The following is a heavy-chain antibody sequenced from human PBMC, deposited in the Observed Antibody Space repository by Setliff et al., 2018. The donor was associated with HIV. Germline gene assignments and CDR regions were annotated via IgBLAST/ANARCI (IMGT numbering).Heavy chain of an antibody. J-gene: IGHJ4*02. CDR1: GYTFTSYD. Sequence: ASVKVSCKASGYTFTSYDINWVRQAAGQGLEWMGWMNPNSGNTGSAHKFQGRVTMTRNTSINTAYMELRSLRSEDTAVYYCARAYYDSVWGSHRYRFYYFDYWGQGSLVTVSS. V-gene: IGHV1-8*02. CDR3: ARAYYDSVWGSHRYRFYYFDY. D-gene: IGHD3-16*02. CDR2: MNPNSGNT.